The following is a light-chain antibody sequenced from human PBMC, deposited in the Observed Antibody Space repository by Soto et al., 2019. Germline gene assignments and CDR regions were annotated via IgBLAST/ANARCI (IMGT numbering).Light chain of an antibody. CDR1: SSDVGGYDF. Sequence: QSVLTQPRSVSGSPGQSVTISCTGTSSDVGGYDFVSWYQQQPGKAPKLMISDVSKRPSGVPDRFSGSKSGNTASLTISGLQAEDEADYYCCSYAGGLELFGGGTKLTVL. CDR3: CSYAGGLEL. J-gene: IGLJ2*01. V-gene: IGLV2-11*01. CDR2: DVS.